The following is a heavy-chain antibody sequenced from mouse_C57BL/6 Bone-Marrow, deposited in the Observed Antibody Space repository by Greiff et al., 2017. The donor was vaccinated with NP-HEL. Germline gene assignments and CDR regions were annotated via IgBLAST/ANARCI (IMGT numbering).Heavy chain of an antibody. D-gene: IGHD4-1*02. CDR3: TPNWALAY. J-gene: IGHJ3*01. V-gene: IGHV14-4*01. Sequence: VHVKQSGAELVRPGASVKLSCTASGFNIKDDYMHWVKQRPEQGLEWIGWIDPENGDTEYASKFQGKATITADTSSNTAYLQLSSLTSEDTAVYYCTPNWALAYWGQGTLVTVSA. CDR1: GFNIKDDY. CDR2: IDPENGDT.